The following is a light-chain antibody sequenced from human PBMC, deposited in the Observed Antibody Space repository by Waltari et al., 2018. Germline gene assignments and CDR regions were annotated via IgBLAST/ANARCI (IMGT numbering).Light chain of an antibody. CDR3: QQYYSTPLT. J-gene: IGKJ4*01. CDR2: WAS. V-gene: IGKV4-1*01. CDR1: PSVLYRPFNQNY. Sequence: DIVLIQSPVSLPVSLGGRGMMNCKSSPSVLYRPFNQNYLACDQLREGQTPKLIMFWASVRESGVPDRFTGSGSGTNFTLTISNLQAEDVAVYYCQQYYSTPLTFGGGTKVEI.